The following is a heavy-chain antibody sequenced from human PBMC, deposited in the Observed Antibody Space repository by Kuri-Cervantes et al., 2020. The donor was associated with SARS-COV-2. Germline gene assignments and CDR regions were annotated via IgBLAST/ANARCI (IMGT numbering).Heavy chain of an antibody. J-gene: IGHJ4*02. Sequence: GGSLRLSCAASGFTFSSYSMNWVRQAPGKGLEWVSSIGSSSSYIYYADSVKGRFTISRDNAKNSLYLQMNSLRAEDTAVYYCAKESDFDWLLLRGHFDYWGQGTLVTVSS. CDR3: AKESDFDWLLLRGHFDY. D-gene: IGHD3-9*01. V-gene: IGHV3-21*04. CDR1: GFTFSSYS. CDR2: IGSSSSYI.